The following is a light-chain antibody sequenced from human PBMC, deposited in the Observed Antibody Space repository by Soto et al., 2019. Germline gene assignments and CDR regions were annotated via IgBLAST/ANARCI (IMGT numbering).Light chain of an antibody. CDR3: QQYYSTPLT. Sequence: DIVMTQSPDSLAVSLGERATINCKSSQSLLYSSTNKNYLIWYQQKPGQPPKLLIYWASTRESGVPDRFSGSGSGTDLTLTISSLQAEDVAVYYCQQYYSTPLTFGQGTKLEI. CDR1: QSLLYSSTNKNY. V-gene: IGKV4-1*01. J-gene: IGKJ2*01. CDR2: WAS.